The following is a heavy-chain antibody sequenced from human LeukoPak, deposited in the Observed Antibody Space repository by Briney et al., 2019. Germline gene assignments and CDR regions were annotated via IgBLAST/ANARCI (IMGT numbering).Heavy chain of an antibody. Sequence: ASVKVSCKASGHTFTSYDINWVRQATGQGLEWMGWMNPNSGNTGYAQKFQGRVTMTRNTSISTAYMELSSLRSEDTAVYYCARVRGVRGVIAKNKNWFDPWGQGTLVTVSS. CDR3: ARVRGVRGVIAKNKNWFDP. V-gene: IGHV1-8*01. CDR1: GHTFTSYD. J-gene: IGHJ5*02. D-gene: IGHD3-10*01. CDR2: MNPNSGNT.